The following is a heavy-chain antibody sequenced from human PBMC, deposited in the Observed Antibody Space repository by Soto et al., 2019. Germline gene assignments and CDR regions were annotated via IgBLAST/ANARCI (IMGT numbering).Heavy chain of an antibody. D-gene: IGHD6-6*01. J-gene: IGHJ6*02. CDR1: GFTFSNAW. CDR3: TTRIPEARALDYYYYGMDV. Sequence: EVQLVESGGGLVKPEKSLRLSCAASGFTFSNAWMNWVRQAPGKGLEWVGRIKSKTDGGTTDYAAPVKGRFTISRDASKYTLYLQMNSLKTDDTAVYYCTTRIPEARALDYYYYGMDVWGQGTTVTVSS. CDR2: IKSKTDGGTT. V-gene: IGHV3-15*07.